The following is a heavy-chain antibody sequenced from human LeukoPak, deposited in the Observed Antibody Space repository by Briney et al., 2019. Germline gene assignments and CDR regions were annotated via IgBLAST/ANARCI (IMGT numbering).Heavy chain of an antibody. CDR3: ARYTGGGVY. Sequence: PGGSLRLSCAVSGFTFSSGYMHWVRQPPGKGPVWVSRISSDGSNTIYADSVKGRFTISRDDARNTLYLQMNRLRDADTAVYYCARYTGGGVYWGQGTLVTVSS. D-gene: IGHD2-2*02. CDR2: ISSDGSNT. V-gene: IGHV3-74*01. CDR1: GFTFSSGY. J-gene: IGHJ4*02.